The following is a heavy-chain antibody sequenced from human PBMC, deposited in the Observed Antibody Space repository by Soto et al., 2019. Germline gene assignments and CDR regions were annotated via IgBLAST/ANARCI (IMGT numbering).Heavy chain of an antibody. CDR3: XKSKAAAGTRAGYYFDY. CDR2: VSYDGSKK. J-gene: IGHJ4*02. V-gene: IGHV3-30*18. CDR1: GFTFRSYG. Sequence: PGGSLRLSCEVSGFTFRSYGMHWVRQAPGKGLEWVAVVSYDGSKKYYTDPVKGRFTISRDNSKNTLYLQMNSLRTEDTAVYYCXKSKAAAGTRAGYYFDYWGQGSLVTVSS. D-gene: IGHD6-13*01.